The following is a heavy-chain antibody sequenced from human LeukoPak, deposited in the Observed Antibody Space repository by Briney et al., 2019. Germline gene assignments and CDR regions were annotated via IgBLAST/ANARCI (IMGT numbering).Heavy chain of an antibody. CDR2: INPNSGGT. V-gene: IGHV1-2*02. CDR3: ARVSPQLYWYFDL. CDR1: GYTFTGYY. J-gene: IGHJ2*01. D-gene: IGHD5-18*01. Sequence: ASVKVSCTASGYTFTGYYMHWVRQAPGQGLEWMGWINPNSGGTNYAQKFQGRVTMTRDTSISTAYMELSRLRSDDTAVYYCARVSPQLYWYFDLWGRGTLVTVSS.